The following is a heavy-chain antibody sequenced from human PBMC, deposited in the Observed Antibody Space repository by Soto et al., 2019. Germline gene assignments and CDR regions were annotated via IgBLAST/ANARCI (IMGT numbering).Heavy chain of an antibody. D-gene: IGHD5-12*01. CDR1: GGSISSSSYY. J-gene: IGHJ4*02. V-gene: IGHV4-39*01. Sequence: QLQLQESGPGLVKPSETLSLTCTVSGGSISSSSYYWGWIRQPPGKGLEWIGSIYYSGSTYYNPSLKSRVTISVDTSKNQFSLKLSSVTAADTAVYYCASTRVEMATISFDYWGQGTLVTVSS. CDR3: ASTRVEMATISFDY. CDR2: IYYSGST.